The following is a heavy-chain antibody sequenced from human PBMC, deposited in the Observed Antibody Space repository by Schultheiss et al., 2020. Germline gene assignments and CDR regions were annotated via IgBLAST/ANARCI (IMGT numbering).Heavy chain of an antibody. J-gene: IGHJ6*04. CDR1: GASMFSYY. Sequence: SETLSLTCTVSGASMFSYYWSWIRQSPGRGLEWIGYVYHYGGTGYSPPLKSRVTISVDTSKNQFSLKLSSVTAADTAVYYCARLASYAGVWGKGTTVTVSS. D-gene: IGHD2-2*01. V-gene: IGHV4-59*12. CDR2: VYHYGGT. CDR3: ARLASYAGV.